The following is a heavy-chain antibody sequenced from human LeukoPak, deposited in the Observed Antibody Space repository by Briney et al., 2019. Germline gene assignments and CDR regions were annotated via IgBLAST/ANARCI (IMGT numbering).Heavy chain of an antibody. CDR2: VTSSSSYV. CDR1: GFTFSSYN. Sequence: GGSLRLSCEASGFTFSSYNMNWVRQAPGKRLEWVSSVTSSSSYVFYADSVKGRFTISRDNAKNSLYLQMNSLTAEDTAVYYCARDPYSGNYGNTYYYYMDVWGKGTTVTTSS. D-gene: IGHD1-26*01. CDR3: ARDPYSGNYGNTYYYYMDV. V-gene: IGHV3-21*06. J-gene: IGHJ6*03.